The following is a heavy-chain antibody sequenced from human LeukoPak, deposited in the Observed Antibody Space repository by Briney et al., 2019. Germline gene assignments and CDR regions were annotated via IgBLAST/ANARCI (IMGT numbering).Heavy chain of an antibody. CDR2: IRYDVGET. J-gene: IGHJ4*02. D-gene: IGHD5-18*01. CDR3: ARGGGYCYGSFDY. Sequence: PGGSLRLSCAASGFTFNRRGMHWVRQAPGKGLEWVAFIRYDVGETFYADFVKGWFTISRDNAKNTLYLQMNSLRAEDTAVYYCARGGGYCYGSFDYWGQGTLVTVSS. V-gene: IGHV3-30*02. CDR1: GFTFNRRG.